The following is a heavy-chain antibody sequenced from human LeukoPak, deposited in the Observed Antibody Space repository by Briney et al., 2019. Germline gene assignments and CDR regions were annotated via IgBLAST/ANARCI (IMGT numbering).Heavy chain of an antibody. Sequence: GESLKISCEASGYSFTSYWIGWVRQMPGKGLEWVALIYPVDSDTRYNPSFQGQVTISADKSINPVYLQWNSLKAPDSAMYYCARHRGTIFGMVMYNWFDPWGQGTLVTVSS. CDR2: IYPVDSDT. CDR3: ARHRGTIFGMVMYNWFDP. CDR1: GYSFTSYW. V-gene: IGHV5-51*01. D-gene: IGHD3-3*01. J-gene: IGHJ5*02.